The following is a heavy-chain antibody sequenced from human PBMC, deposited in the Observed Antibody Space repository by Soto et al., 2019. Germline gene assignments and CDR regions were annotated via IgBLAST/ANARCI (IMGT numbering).Heavy chain of an antibody. V-gene: IGHV4-59*01. D-gene: IGHD3-16*01. CDR1: GGSISSYY. Sequence: QVQLQESGPGLVKPSETLSLTCTVSGGSISSYYWSWIRQPPGKGLEWIGFIFYSGSTSYNPSLKSRLTISIATSEYQFSLKLNSVTAADTAVYYCASMILDPVLSFDSWGQGTLVAVSS. J-gene: IGHJ5*01. CDR3: ASMILDPVLSFDS. CDR2: IFYSGST.